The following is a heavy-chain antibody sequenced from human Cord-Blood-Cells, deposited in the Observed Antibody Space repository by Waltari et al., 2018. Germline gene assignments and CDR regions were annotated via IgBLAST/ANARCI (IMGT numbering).Heavy chain of an antibody. CDR3: ARANWGRGDAFDI. CDR2: INPNSGGT. J-gene: IGHJ3*02. CDR1: GHTFTGYY. Sequence: QVQMVQSGAEVKKPGASVKASCKASGHTFTGYYMHWVRQAPGQGLEWMGWINPNSGGTNYAQKFQGRVTMTRDTSISTAYMELSRLRSDDTAVYYCARANWGRGDAFDIWGQGTMVTVSS. D-gene: IGHD7-27*01. V-gene: IGHV1-2*02.